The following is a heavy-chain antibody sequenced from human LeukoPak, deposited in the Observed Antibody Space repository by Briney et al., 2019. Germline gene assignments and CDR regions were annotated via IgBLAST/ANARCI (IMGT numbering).Heavy chain of an antibody. CDR3: AGGAGKQQLVLDY. CDR2: IIPIFGTA. D-gene: IGHD6-13*01. Sequence: GASVKVSCKASGYTFTCYYMHWVRQAPGQGLEWMGGIIPIFGTANYAQKFQGRVTITADKSASTGYMELSSLRTEDTAVYYCAGGAGKQQLVLDYWGQGTLVTVSS. CDR1: GYTFTCYY. V-gene: IGHV1-69*06. J-gene: IGHJ4*02.